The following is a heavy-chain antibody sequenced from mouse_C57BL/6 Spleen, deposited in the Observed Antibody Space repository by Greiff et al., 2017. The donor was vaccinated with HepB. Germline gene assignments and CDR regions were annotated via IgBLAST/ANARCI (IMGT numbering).Heavy chain of an antibody. J-gene: IGHJ4*01. D-gene: IGHD3-3*01. CDR2: IYLGDGDT. CDR3: ARWRPGRGYAMDY. CDR1: GYAFSSSW. V-gene: IGHV1-82*01. Sequence: VQLQQSGPELVKPGASVKISCKASGYAFSSSWMNWVKQRPGKGLEWIGRIYLGDGDTNYNGKFKGKATLTADKSSSTAYMQLSSLTSEDSAVYFCARWRPGRGYAMDYWGQGTSVTVSS.